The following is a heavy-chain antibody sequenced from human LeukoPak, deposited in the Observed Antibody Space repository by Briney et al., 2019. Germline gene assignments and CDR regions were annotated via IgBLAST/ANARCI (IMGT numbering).Heavy chain of an antibody. CDR1: GFTFSSYA. J-gene: IGHJ6*03. Sequence: GGSPRLSCAASGFTFSSYAMSWVHQAPGKGLEWVSAISGSGGSTYYADSVKGRFTISRDNSKNTLYLQMNSLRAEDTAVYYCANGYCSSTSCYAYYYYYMDVWGKGTTVTVSS. V-gene: IGHV3-23*01. D-gene: IGHD2-2*01. CDR3: ANGYCSSTSCYAYYYYYMDV. CDR2: ISGSGGST.